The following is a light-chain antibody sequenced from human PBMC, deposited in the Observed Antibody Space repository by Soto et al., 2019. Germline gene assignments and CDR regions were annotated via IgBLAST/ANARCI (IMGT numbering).Light chain of an antibody. CDR3: QQYNNWWT. J-gene: IGKJ1*01. V-gene: IGKV3-15*01. CDR1: QSVSNN. CDR2: GAS. Sequence: EIVMTQSPATLSVSPGDRATITCRASQSVSNNLAWYQKKPGKAPKLLIYGASTRATGIPARFSGGGSGTEFTLTSSRLQSEDFAVYYCQQYNNWWTFGQGTRVEIK.